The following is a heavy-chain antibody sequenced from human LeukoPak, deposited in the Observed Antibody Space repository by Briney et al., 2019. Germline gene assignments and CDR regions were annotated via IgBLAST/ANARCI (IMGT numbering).Heavy chain of an antibody. CDR2: INPNSGGT. CDR3: ARDVSGAVGNWFDP. D-gene: IGHD6-13*01. Sequence: GASVKVSCKASGYTFTSYGISWVRQAPGQGLEWMGWINPNSGGTNYAQKFQGRVTMTRDTSISTAYMELSRLRSDDTAVYYCARDVSGAVGNWFDPWGQGTLVTVSS. V-gene: IGHV1-2*02. J-gene: IGHJ5*02. CDR1: GYTFTSYG.